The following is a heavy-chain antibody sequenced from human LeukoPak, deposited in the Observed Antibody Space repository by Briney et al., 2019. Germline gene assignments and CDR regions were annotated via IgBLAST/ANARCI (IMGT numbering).Heavy chain of an antibody. CDR2: IYSGGST. D-gene: IGHD3-16*01. Sequence: GGSLRLSCAASGFTVSSNSMSWVRQAPGKGLEWVSVIYSGGSTSYADSVKGRFTISRHNSKNTLYLQMNSLRPEDTAVYYCAKNRALGFDYWGQGTLVTVSS. J-gene: IGHJ4*02. CDR3: AKNRALGFDY. V-gene: IGHV3-53*04. CDR1: GFTVSSNS.